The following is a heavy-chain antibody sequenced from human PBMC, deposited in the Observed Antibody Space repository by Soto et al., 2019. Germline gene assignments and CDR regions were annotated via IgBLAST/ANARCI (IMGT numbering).Heavy chain of an antibody. CDR1: GGSFSGYY. CDR2: INHSGST. CDR3: ARGRNYPGYSSGWPYYFDY. J-gene: IGHJ4*02. D-gene: IGHD6-19*01. Sequence: QVQLQQWGAGLLKPSETLSLTCAVYGGSFSGYYWSWIRQPPGKGLEWIGEINHSGSTNYNPSLKSRVTRSVDPSKNQFSLKLSSVTAADTAVYYCARGRNYPGYSSGWPYYFDYWGQGTLVTVSS. V-gene: IGHV4-34*01.